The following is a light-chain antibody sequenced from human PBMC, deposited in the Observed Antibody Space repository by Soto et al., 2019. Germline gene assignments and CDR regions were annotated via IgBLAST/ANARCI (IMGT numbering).Light chain of an antibody. CDR3: QQYGSSPPLT. V-gene: IGKV3-20*01. CDR1: QSVSSSD. CDR2: GAS. Sequence: IVVTQSPGTLSLSPVERATLSCRASQSVSSSDLAWYQQKPGQAPRLLIYGASSRATGLPDRFSGSGSGTDFTLTISRLEREDFAVYYCQQYGSSPPLTFGGGTKVEIK. J-gene: IGKJ4*01.